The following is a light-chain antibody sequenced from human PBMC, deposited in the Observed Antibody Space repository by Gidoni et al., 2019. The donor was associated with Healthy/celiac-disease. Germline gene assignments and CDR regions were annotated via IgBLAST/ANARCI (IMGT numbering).Light chain of an antibody. V-gene: IGKV4-1*01. CDR2: WAS. Sequence: DSVMTQSPDCLLVSLGERATINCKSSQSVVYSSNNKNYLAWYQQKPGQPPKLLIYWASTRESGVPDRFSGSGSGTDFTLTISSLQADDVAVYYCQQYYSPPLTFGGGTKVEIK. CDR3: QQYYSPPLT. CDR1: QSVVYSSNNKNY. J-gene: IGKJ4*01.